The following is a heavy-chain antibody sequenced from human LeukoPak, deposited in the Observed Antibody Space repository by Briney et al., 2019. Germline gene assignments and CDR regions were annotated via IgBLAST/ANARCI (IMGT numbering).Heavy chain of an antibody. CDR1: GFTFSSYG. CDR2: ISYDGSNK. CDR3: ARDRIQRNLDY. V-gene: IGHV3-30*19. Sequence: GGSLRLSCAASGFTFSSYGMHWVRQAPGKGLEWVTVISYDGSNKYYADSVKGRFTISRDNSKNTLYLQINSLRAEDTALYYCARDRIQRNLDYWGQGTLVTVSS. D-gene: IGHD5-18*01. J-gene: IGHJ4*02.